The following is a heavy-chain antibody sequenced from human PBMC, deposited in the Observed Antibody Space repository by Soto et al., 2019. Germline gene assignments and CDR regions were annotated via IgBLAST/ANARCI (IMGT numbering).Heavy chain of an antibody. CDR1: GYTFTGYY. J-gene: IGHJ4*02. CDR3: ARVGQTYYYDSSGYYGFDY. V-gene: IGHV1-2*02. D-gene: IGHD3-22*01. Sequence: VKVSCKASGYTFTGYYMHWVRQAPGQGLEWMGWINPNSGGTNYAQKFQGRVTMTRDTSISTAYMELSRLRSDDTAVYYCARVGQTYYYDSSGYYGFDYWGQGTLVTVSS. CDR2: INPNSGGT.